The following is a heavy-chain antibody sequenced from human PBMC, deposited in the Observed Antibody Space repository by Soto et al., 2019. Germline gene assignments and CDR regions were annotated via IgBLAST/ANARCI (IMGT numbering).Heavy chain of an antibody. Sequence: PGGSLRLSCAASGFTFSDYYMSWIRQAPGKGLEWVSYISSSSSYTNYADSVKGRFTISRDNAKNSLYLQMNSLRAEDTAVYYCARYTMGRSSAAGLGMDVWGQGTTVTVSS. V-gene: IGHV3-11*06. J-gene: IGHJ6*02. CDR2: ISSSSSYT. CDR3: ARYTMGRSSAAGLGMDV. CDR1: GFTFSDYY. D-gene: IGHD2-2*01.